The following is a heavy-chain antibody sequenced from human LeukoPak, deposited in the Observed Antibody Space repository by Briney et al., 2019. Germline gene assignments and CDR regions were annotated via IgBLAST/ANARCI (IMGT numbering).Heavy chain of an antibody. CDR3: ARDLDGSGSYYLR. D-gene: IGHD3-10*01. J-gene: IGHJ4*02. V-gene: IGHV3-48*03. Sequence: GGSLRLSCAASGFTFSSYEMNWVRQAPGKGLEWVSYISSSGSTIYYADSVKGRFTISRDNAKNSLYLQMNSLRAEDTAVYYCARDLDGSGSYYLRWGQGTLVTVSS. CDR2: ISSSGSTI. CDR1: GFTFSSYE.